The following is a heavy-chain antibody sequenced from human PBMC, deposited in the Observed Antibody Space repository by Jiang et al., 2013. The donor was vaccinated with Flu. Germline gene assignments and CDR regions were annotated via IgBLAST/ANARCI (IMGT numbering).Heavy chain of an antibody. CDR3: AKAISGTRDPHDY. Sequence: EWVAVISYDGSNKYYADSVKGRFTISRDNSKNTLYLQMNSLRAEDTAVYYCAKAISGTRDPHDYWGQGTLVTVSS. J-gene: IGHJ4*02. CDR2: ISYDGSNK. V-gene: IGHV3-30*18. D-gene: IGHD2-21*01.